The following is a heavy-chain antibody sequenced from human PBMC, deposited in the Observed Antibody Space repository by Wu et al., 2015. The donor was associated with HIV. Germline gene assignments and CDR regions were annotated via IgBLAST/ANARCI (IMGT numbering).Heavy chain of an antibody. CDR2: IIPIFNTA. CDR1: GYAFTSYV. J-gene: IGHJ4*02. V-gene: IGHV1-69*13. Sequence: QDQLVQSRGEVKQPGASVKVSCKASGYAFTSYVISWVRQAPGQGLEWMGRIIPIFNTADYAQKFQGRVTITADESTNTAYMQLSSLRFDDTAIYYCATDGGYFLTTSLDSWGQGTLVAVSS. CDR3: ATDGGYFLTTSLDS. D-gene: IGHD4-11*01.